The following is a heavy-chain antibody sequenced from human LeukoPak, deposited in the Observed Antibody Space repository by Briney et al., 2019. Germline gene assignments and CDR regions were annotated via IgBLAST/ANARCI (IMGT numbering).Heavy chain of an antibody. CDR1: GYSFTSHW. Sequence: PGESLKISCKGSGYSFTSHWIGWVRQMSGRGLEWMAIIYPGNSDIRYGPSFQGQVTISADKSINTAYLQWSSLRASDSAMYYCARYSIVDLISAGWVDSWGQGTLVTVSS. CDR3: ARYSIVDLISAGWVDS. V-gene: IGHV5-51*01. J-gene: IGHJ4*02. D-gene: IGHD1-26*01. CDR2: IYPGNSDI.